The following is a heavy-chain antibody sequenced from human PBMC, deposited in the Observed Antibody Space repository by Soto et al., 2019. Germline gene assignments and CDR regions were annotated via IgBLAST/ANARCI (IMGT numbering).Heavy chain of an antibody. CDR2: ISGSGGST. CDR3: AKESEIGPKSAGNWDY. CDR1: GFTFSSYA. V-gene: IGHV3-23*01. D-gene: IGHD1-1*01. J-gene: IGHJ4*02. Sequence: HPGGSLRLSCAASGFTFSSYAMSWVRQAPGKGLEWVSAISGSGGSTYYADSVKGRFTISRDNSKNTLYLQMNSLRAEDTAVYYCAKESEIGPKSAGNWDYWGQGTLVTVSS.